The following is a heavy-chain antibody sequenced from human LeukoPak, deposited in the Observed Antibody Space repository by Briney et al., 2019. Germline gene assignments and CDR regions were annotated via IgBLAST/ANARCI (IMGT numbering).Heavy chain of an antibody. CDR1: GFTFGDYA. J-gene: IGHJ4*02. CDR3: TKRGGYSGYDNKYYFDY. D-gene: IGHD5-12*01. V-gene: IGHV3-49*04. CDR2: IRSKAYGGTT. Sequence: GGSLRLSCTASGFTFGDYAMSWVRQAPGKGLEWVGFIRSKAYGGTTEYAASVKGRFTISRDDSKSTAYLQMNSLKTEDTAVYYCTKRGGYSGYDNKYYFDYWGQGTLVTVSS.